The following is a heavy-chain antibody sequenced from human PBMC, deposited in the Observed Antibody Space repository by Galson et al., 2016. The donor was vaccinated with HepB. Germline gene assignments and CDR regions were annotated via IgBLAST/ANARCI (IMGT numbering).Heavy chain of an antibody. CDR3: ARDYLRRTTYRGGMDV. Sequence: SVKVSCKASGYTFTSYGISWVRQAPGHGLEWMGWISAYNGNTNYAQKLPGTVTMTTDTSTSTAYMELRSLRTDDTAVYYCARDYLRRTTYRGGMDVWGKGTTVTVSS. CDR2: ISAYNGNT. D-gene: IGHD2/OR15-2a*01. V-gene: IGHV1-18*01. J-gene: IGHJ6*04. CDR1: GYTFTSYG.